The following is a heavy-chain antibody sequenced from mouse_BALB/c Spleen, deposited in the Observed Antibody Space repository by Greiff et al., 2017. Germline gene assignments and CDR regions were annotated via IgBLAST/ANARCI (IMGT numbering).Heavy chain of an antibody. D-gene: IGHD2-1*01. CDR2: IWSGGST. J-gene: IGHJ4*01. CDR1: GFSLTSYG. V-gene: IGHV2-2*02. CDR3: ARGGGNYYAMDY. Sequence: VQVVASGPGLVQPSQSLSITCTVSGFSLTSYGVHWVRQSPGKGLEWLGVIWSGGSTDYNAAFISRLSISKDNSKSQVFFKMNSLQANDTAIYYCARGGGNYYAMDYWGQGTSVTVSS.